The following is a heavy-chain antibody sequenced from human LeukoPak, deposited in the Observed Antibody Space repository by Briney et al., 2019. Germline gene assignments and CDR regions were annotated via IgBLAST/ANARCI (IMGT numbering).Heavy chain of an antibody. CDR3: AAGGAAAGLLFDY. V-gene: IGHV1-58*02. CDR1: GFTFTSSA. Sequence: SVKVSCKASGFTFTSSAMQWVRQARGQRLEWIGWIVVGSGNTNYAQNFQERGTITRDMSTSTAYMELSSLRSEDTAVYYCAAGGAAAGLLFDYWGQGTLVTVSS. J-gene: IGHJ4*02. CDR2: IVVGSGNT. D-gene: IGHD6-13*01.